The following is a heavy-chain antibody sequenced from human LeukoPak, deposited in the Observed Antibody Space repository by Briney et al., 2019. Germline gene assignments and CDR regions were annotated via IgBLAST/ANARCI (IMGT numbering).Heavy chain of an antibody. CDR2: FDPEKGET. CDR3: ARGPIAAAGTIDY. CDR1: GYTLTELS. D-gene: IGHD6-13*01. Sequence: GASVKVSCKVSGYTLTELSMHWVRQAPGKGFEWMGRFDPEKGETIYAQKFQGRVTMTRDTSISAAYMELSRLRSDDTAVYYCARGPIAAAGTIDYRGQGTLVTVSS. J-gene: IGHJ4*02. V-gene: IGHV1-24*01.